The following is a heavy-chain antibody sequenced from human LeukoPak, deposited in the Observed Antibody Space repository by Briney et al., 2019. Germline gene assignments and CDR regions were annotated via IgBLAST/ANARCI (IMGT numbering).Heavy chain of an antibody. CDR2: ILPILGIA. CDR3: ARSLNYGDFLFDY. Sequence: SVKVSCKASGGTFSSYAISWVRQAPGQGLEWMGRILPILGIANYAQKFQGRVTITADKSTSTAYMELSSLRSEDTAVYYCARSLNYGDFLFDYWGQGTLVTVSS. J-gene: IGHJ4*02. D-gene: IGHD4-17*01. CDR1: GGTFSSYA. V-gene: IGHV1-69*04.